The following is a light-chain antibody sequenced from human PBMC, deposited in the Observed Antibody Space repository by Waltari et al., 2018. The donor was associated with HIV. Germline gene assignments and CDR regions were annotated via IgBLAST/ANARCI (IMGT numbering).Light chain of an antibody. CDR2: DND. Sequence: QSVLTQPPSVSAAPGQKVTISCSGYSSNIGRNFVSWYQQIPGTAPKLLIYDNDKRPSGIPDRFSGSKSGTSATLGITGLQTWDEADYYCGTWDSSLSAWVFGGGTKLTVL. J-gene: IGLJ3*02. CDR3: GTWDSSLSAWV. CDR1: SSNIGRNF. V-gene: IGLV1-51*01.